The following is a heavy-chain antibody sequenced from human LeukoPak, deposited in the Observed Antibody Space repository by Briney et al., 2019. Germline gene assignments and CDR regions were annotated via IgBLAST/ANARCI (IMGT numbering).Heavy chain of an antibody. Sequence: GGSLRLSCAASGFNFKTSWMSWVRQAPGKGLECVANIKQDGSEKYYVDSVKGRFTISRDNAKNSLYLQMNSLRPEDTAVYFCAKTGSSSWGYFDYWGQGTLVTVSS. CDR2: IKQDGSEK. V-gene: IGHV3-7*01. CDR1: GFNFKTSW. J-gene: IGHJ4*02. D-gene: IGHD6-13*01. CDR3: AKTGSSSWGYFDY.